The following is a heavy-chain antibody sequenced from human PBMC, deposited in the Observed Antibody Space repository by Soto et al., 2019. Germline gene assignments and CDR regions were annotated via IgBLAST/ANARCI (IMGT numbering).Heavy chain of an antibody. Sequence: QVQLVQSGAEVKKPGSSVKVSCKASGGTFSSYAISWVRQAPGQGLEWMGGIIPIFGTANYAQKFQGRVTITADESTSTADMELSSLRSEDTAVYYCARDRGILTGYQHYYFDYWGQGTLVTVSS. J-gene: IGHJ4*02. V-gene: IGHV1-69*01. CDR3: ARDRGILTGYQHYYFDY. D-gene: IGHD3-9*01. CDR2: IIPIFGTA. CDR1: GGTFSSYA.